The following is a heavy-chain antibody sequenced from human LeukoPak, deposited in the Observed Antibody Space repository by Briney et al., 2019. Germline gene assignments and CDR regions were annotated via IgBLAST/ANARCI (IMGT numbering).Heavy chain of an antibody. D-gene: IGHD1-26*01. CDR3: ARVSGWEGIYFDY. Sequence: GVSVKVTFKASGYTFTSYYMHWVRQAPGQGLEWLGIINPSGGSTSYAQKFQGRVTITRDTSTSTVYMELSSQRSEDTAVYYCARVSGWEGIYFDYGGQGTLVTVSS. CDR1: GYTFTSYY. J-gene: IGHJ4*02. CDR2: INPSGGST. V-gene: IGHV1-46*01.